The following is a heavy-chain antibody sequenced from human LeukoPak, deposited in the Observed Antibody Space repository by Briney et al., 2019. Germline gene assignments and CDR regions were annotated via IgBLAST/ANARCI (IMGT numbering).Heavy chain of an antibody. V-gene: IGHV4-30-4*01. Sequence: SQTLSLTCTVSGSSISSGDYYWSWIRQPPGKGLEWIGYIYYSGSTYYNPSLKSRVTISVDTSKNQFSLKLSSVTAADTAVYYCARLGGVIVIDYWGQGTLVTVSS. CDR3: ARLGGVIVIDY. J-gene: IGHJ4*02. CDR2: IYYSGST. CDR1: GSSISSGDYY. D-gene: IGHD3-16*02.